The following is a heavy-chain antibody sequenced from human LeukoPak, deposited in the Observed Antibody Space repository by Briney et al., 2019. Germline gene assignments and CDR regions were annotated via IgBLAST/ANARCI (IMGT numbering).Heavy chain of an antibody. D-gene: IGHD3-10*01. CDR3: AQEQGYGSGSYYNRDI. CDR1: GFTFSSYS. CDR2: ISSSSSYI. V-gene: IGHV3-21*04. J-gene: IGHJ3*02. Sequence: GGSLRLSCAASGFTFSSYSMNWVRQAPGKGLEWVSSISSSSSYIYYADSVKGRFTISRDNSRNTLYLQMNSLRAEDTAVYYCAQEQGYGSGSYYNRDIWGQGTMVTVSS.